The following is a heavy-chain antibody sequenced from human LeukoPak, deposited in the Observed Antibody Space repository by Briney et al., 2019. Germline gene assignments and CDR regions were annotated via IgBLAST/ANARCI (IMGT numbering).Heavy chain of an antibody. D-gene: IGHD4-17*01. V-gene: IGHV4-39*07. CDR2: IYYSGST. Sequence: SETLSLTCTVSGGSISSSSYYWGWIRQPPGKGLEWIGSIYYSGSTYYNPSLKSRVTISVDTSKNQFSLKLSSVTAADTAVYYCARVDRAGYGDFAVYNWFDPWGQGTLVTVSS. J-gene: IGHJ5*02. CDR3: ARVDRAGYGDFAVYNWFDP. CDR1: GGSISSSSYY.